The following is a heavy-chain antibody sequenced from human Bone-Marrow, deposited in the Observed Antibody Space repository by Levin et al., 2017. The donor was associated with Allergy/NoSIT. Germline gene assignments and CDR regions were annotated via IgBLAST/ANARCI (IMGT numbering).Heavy chain of an antibody. D-gene: IGHD2-21*02. V-gene: IGHV7-4-1*02. Sequence: GESLKISCKASGYTFTSYAMNWVRQAPGQGLEWMGWINTNTGNPTYAQGFTGRFVFSLDTSVSTAYLQISSLKAEDTAVYYCARDETLPANYGDLRREWASYCGGDCYSPRWFDPWGQGTLVTVSS. CDR2: INTNTGNP. J-gene: IGHJ5*02. CDR3: ARDETLPANYGDLRREWASYCGGDCYSPRWFDP. CDR1: GYTFTSYA.